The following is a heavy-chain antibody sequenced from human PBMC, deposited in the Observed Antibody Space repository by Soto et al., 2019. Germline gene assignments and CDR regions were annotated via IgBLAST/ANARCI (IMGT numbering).Heavy chain of an antibody. CDR3: ARRTRIAARPIDP. Sequence: SETLSLTCTVSGGSISRYSWSWIRQPPGKGLEWIGYIYSSGSTNYNTSLKSRVTISVDTSKNQFSLKLSYVTAAEPAVYYWARRTRIAARPIDPWGQGTLVTVSS. D-gene: IGHD6-6*01. CDR2: IYSSGST. CDR1: GGSISRYS. J-gene: IGHJ5*02. V-gene: IGHV4-59*08.